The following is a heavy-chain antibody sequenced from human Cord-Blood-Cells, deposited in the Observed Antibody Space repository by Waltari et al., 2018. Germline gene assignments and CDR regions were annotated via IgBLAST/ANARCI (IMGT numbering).Heavy chain of an antibody. Sequence: EVQLLESGGGLVQPGGSLRLSCAASGFTFSSYAMSWVRQAPGQGLEWVSAISGSGCSKYYADAVKGRFTISRDNSKNTLYLQMNSLRAEDTAVYYCAKAYDYSNYFFDYWGQGTLVTVSS. D-gene: IGHD4-4*01. CDR2: ISGSGCSK. CDR1: GFTFSSYA. CDR3: AKAYDYSNYFFDY. V-gene: IGHV3-23*01. J-gene: IGHJ4*02.